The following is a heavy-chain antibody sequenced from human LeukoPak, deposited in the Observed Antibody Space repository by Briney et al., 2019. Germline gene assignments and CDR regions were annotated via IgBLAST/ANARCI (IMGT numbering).Heavy chain of an antibody. J-gene: IGHJ6*02. V-gene: IGHV4-59*12. CDR3: ARDAGHQLSRRYYYAMDV. D-gene: IGHD2-2*01. Sequence: SETLSLTCTVSGGSITNNYWAWIRQPPGKGLEWIGYTHDSGNSNYNPSLRSRVTISIDTSKNQFSLKLTSVTAADTAVYYCARDAGHQLSRRYYYAMDVWGQGTTVTVSS. CDR1: GGSITNNY. CDR2: THDSGNS.